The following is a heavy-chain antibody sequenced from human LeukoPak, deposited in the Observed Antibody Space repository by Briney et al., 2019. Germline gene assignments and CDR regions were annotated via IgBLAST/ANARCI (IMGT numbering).Heavy chain of an antibody. V-gene: IGHV3-21*05. CDR1: GFTFSNYN. CDR2: ISSSSSYI. J-gene: IGHJ4*02. Sequence: PGGSLRLSCAASGFTFSNYNMNWVPQAPGKGLEWVSYISSSSSYIYYADSVKGRFTISRDNAKNSLYLQMNSLKAEDTAVFYCAREFYYGSDPAFDYWGQGTLVTVSS. D-gene: IGHD3-10*01. CDR3: AREFYYGSDPAFDY.